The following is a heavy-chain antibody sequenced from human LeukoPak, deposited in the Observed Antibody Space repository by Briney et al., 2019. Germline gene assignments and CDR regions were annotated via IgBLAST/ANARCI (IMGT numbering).Heavy chain of an antibody. CDR2: IYYSGST. V-gene: IGHV4-61*01. Sequence: SETLSLTCTVSGYSISSGYYWGWIRQPPGKGLEWIGYIYYSGSTNYNPSLKSRVTISVDTSKNQFSLKLRSVTAADTAVYYCARSAHYSQFDYWGQGTLVTVSS. CDR3: ARSAHYSQFDY. CDR1: GYSISSGYY. J-gene: IGHJ4*02. D-gene: IGHD3-22*01.